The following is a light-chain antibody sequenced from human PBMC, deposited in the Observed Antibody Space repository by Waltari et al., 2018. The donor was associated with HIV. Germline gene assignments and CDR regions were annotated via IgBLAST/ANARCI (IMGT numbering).Light chain of an antibody. Sequence: QFALTQPASVSGSPGQSITISCSGTSSAIGYYNYVSWYQQHPGKAPKLVIYEVSKRPSGISNRFSGAKSGNTASLTISALQAEDEADYFCSSVANSVTLSVLFGGGTKLTVL. V-gene: IGLV2-14*01. J-gene: IGLJ3*02. CDR1: SSAIGYYNY. CDR2: EVS. CDR3: SSVANSVTLSVL.